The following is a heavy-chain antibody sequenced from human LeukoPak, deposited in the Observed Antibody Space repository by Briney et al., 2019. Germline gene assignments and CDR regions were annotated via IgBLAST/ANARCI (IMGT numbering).Heavy chain of an antibody. V-gene: IGHV3-30*04. CDR1: GFTFSSYA. D-gene: IGHD6-19*01. Sequence: PGRSLRLSCAASGFTFSSYAMHWVRQAPGKGLEWVAVISYDGSNKYYADSVKGRFTISRDNSKNTLYLQMNSLRAEDTAVYYCARGQQWLIYDAFDIWGQGTMVTVSS. J-gene: IGHJ3*02. CDR2: ISYDGSNK. CDR3: ARGQQWLIYDAFDI.